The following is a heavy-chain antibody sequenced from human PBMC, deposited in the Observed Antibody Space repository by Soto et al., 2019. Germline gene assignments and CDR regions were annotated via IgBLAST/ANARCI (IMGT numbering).Heavy chain of an antibody. Sequence: DVQLLESGGGLVQPGGSLTLSCAASRFTFSDYAMSWVRQAPGKGLEWVSAIGGTGADTYYADSVRGRFTVSRDNSKNTLFLQLNSLRDEDKAVYYCAKDAVAYNGKWDWFDSWGQGTLVTVSS. J-gene: IGHJ5*01. CDR1: RFTFSDYA. V-gene: IGHV3-23*01. CDR3: AKDAVAYNGKWDWFDS. CDR2: IGGTGADT. D-gene: IGHD6-19*01.